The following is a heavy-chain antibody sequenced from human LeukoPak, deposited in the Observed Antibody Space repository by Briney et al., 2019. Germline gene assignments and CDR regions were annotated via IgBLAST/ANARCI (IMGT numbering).Heavy chain of an antibody. CDR1: GFTFTSYA. Sequence: GGSLRLSCAASGFTFTSYAMSWVRQAPGKGLEWDSAISGSGGTTYYADSAKGRFTISRPSSKKTSYLRMKSLRAEAPAVYYCAKDEWYYYDSSGPAGDYWGQGTLVTVSS. CDR2: ISGSGGTT. D-gene: IGHD3-22*01. V-gene: IGHV3-23*01. J-gene: IGHJ4*02. CDR3: AKDEWYYYDSSGPAGDY.